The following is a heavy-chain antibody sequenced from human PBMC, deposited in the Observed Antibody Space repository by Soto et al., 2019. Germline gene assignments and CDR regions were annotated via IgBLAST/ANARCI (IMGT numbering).Heavy chain of an antibody. J-gene: IGHJ6*02. CDR1: GGSISSYY. CDR2: IYNSGSA. CDR3: AGMSFTGFGELFGNFYFYGLDV. D-gene: IGHD3-3*01. Sequence: QVQLQESGPGLVKPSETLSLTCNVSGGSISSYYWTWIRQPPGKGLEWIGHIYNSGSANYNPSLQSRVTISLDTSKKQFSLNLTSVTAADTAVYYCAGMSFTGFGELFGNFYFYGLDVWGQGTTVTVSS. V-gene: IGHV4-59*03.